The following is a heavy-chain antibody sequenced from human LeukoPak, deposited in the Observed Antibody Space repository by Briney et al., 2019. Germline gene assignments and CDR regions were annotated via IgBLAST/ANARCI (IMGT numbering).Heavy chain of an antibody. Sequence: PSETLSLXCAVSGYSISTGYYWGWIRQPPGKALEWIGITYHSGNTYYNPSLKSRVTISVDTSKNQFSLKLSSVTAADTAVYYCARQEVSRGFDYWGQGTLVTVSS. J-gene: IGHJ4*02. CDR2: TYHSGNT. V-gene: IGHV4-38-2*01. CDR3: ARQEVSRGFDY. CDR1: GYSISTGYY.